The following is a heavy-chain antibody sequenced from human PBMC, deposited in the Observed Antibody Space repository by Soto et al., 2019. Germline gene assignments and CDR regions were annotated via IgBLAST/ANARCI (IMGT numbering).Heavy chain of an antibody. J-gene: IGHJ3*02. CDR2: IYYSGST. D-gene: IGHD2-21*02. Sequence: QVQLQESGPGLVKPSETLSLTCTVSGGSISSYYWSWIRQPPGKGLEWIAYIYYSGSTNYNPSLKSRVTISVDTSKNQFSLKLSSVTAADTAVYYCARVYCGGDCYWSDAFDIWGQGTMVTVSS. CDR1: GGSISSYY. V-gene: IGHV4-59*01. CDR3: ARVYCGGDCYWSDAFDI.